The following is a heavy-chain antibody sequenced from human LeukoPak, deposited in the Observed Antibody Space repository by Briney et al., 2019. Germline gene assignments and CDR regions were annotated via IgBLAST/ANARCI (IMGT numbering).Heavy chain of an antibody. CDR2: INPNSGGT. CDR1: GYTFTGYY. CDR3: ARDRSRIAAAGIGTKFYYMDV. V-gene: IGHV1-2*06. J-gene: IGHJ6*03. Sequence: GASVKVSCKASGYTFTGYYMHWVRQAPGRGLEWMGRINPNSGGTNYAQKFQGRVTMTRDTSISTAYMELSRLRSDDTAVYYCARDRSRIAAAGIGTKFYYMDVWGKGTTVTVSS. D-gene: IGHD6-13*01.